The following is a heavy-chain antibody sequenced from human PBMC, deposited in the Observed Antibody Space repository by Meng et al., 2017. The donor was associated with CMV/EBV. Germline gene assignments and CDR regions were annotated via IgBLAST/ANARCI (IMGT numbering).Heavy chain of an antibody. Sequence: GESLKISCAASGFTFSSYAMHWVRQAPGKGLEGVAVISYDGSNKYYADSVKGRFTISRDNSKNTLYLQMNSLRAEDTAVYYCARVEDIAAEESTGYYYYGMDVWGQGTTVTVSS. CDR1: GFTFSSYA. CDR2: ISYDGSNK. CDR3: ARVEDIAAEESTGYYYYGMDV. D-gene: IGHD6-13*01. V-gene: IGHV3-30-3*01. J-gene: IGHJ6*02.